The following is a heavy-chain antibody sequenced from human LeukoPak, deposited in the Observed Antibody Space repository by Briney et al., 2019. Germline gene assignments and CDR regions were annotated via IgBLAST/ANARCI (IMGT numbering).Heavy chain of an antibody. V-gene: IGHV3-64*01. D-gene: IGHD3-10*01. Sequence: GGSLRLSCAASGFTFSSYAMHWVRQAPGKGLEYVSVISSNGGSTYYANSVKGRFTISRDNSKNTLYLQMNSLRAEDTAVYYCARDLDYYGSGTFDYWGQGTLVTVSS. CDR1: GFTFSSYA. J-gene: IGHJ4*02. CDR3: ARDLDYYGSGTFDY. CDR2: ISSNGGST.